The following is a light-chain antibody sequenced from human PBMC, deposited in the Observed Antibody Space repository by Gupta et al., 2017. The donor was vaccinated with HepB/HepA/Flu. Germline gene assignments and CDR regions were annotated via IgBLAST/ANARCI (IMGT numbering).Light chain of an antibody. CDR1: TSNIGTNY. J-gene: IGLJ1*01. CDR2: ENS. V-gene: IGLV1-47*01. CDR3: EAWEGSRSGIYV. Sequence: QSVLTQPPSASCPPGQRVTIFCSGSTSNIGTNYVSCYQQLPGTAPRLILYENSKRRPGGPDAVSGSKSGTSAAMAISGLRTEEEGEYYCEAWEGSRSGIYVFGTGTKVSVL.